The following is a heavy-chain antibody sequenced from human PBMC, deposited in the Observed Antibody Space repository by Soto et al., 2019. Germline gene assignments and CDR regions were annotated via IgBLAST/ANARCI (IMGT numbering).Heavy chain of an antibody. Sequence: ASVKVSCKASGYTFTSYAMHWVRQAPGQRLEWMGWINAGNGNTKYSQKFQGRVTITRDTSASTAYMELSSLRSEDTAVYYCARSYFLSGWPDFDYWGQGTLVTVSS. CDR1: GYTFTSYA. D-gene: IGHD6-19*01. J-gene: IGHJ4*02. V-gene: IGHV1-3*01. CDR2: INAGNGNT. CDR3: ARSYFLSGWPDFDY.